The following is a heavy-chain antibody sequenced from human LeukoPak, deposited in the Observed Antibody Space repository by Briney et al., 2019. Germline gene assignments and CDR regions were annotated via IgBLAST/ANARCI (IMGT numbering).Heavy chain of an antibody. Sequence: PSETLFLTCTVSGVSISSSSYYWGWIRQPPGKGLEWIGSIYYTRSTYYNPSLKSRVTISVDTSKNQFSLKLTSVTAADTAVYYCARGVTMIVVVIHDWYFDLWGRGTLVTVSS. D-gene: IGHD3-22*01. V-gene: IGHV4-39*01. CDR1: GVSISSSSYY. CDR3: ARGVTMIVVVIHDWYFDL. J-gene: IGHJ2*01. CDR2: IYYTRST.